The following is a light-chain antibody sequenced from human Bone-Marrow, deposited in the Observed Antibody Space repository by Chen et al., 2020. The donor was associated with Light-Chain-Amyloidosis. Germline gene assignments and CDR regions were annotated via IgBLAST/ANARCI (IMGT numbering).Light chain of an antibody. Sequence: DLVMTQYPDSLAVSLGERSTINCKSSQSVLYSSNNKNYLAWYQQKPGQPPKLLISWASTRESGVPDRFTGSGSGTDFTLTISSLQAEDVAVYYCQQYYSAPFTFGPGTKVNIK. V-gene: IGKV4-1*01. CDR1: QSVLYSSNNKNY. J-gene: IGKJ3*01. CDR2: WAS. CDR3: QQYYSAPFT.